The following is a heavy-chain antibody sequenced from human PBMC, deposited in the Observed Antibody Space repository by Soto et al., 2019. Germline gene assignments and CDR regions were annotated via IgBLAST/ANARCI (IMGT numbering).Heavy chain of an antibody. CDR3: ARQPTTGDTDLWFDP. CDR1: GGPIGTSRSY. V-gene: IGHV4-39*01. Sequence: SETLPLTCSVSGGPIGTSRSYWAWIRQPPGKGLEWLANIFYSGSTFYNPSLASRVSVSVDTSKNEFSLKLRSVTAADTAVYYCARQPTTGDTDLWFDPWGQGTLVTVSS. D-gene: IGHD2-21*01. J-gene: IGHJ5*02. CDR2: IFYSGST.